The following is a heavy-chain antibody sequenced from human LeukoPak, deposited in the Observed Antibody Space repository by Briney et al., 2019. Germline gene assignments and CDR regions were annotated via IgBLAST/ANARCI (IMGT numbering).Heavy chain of an antibody. CDR3: ARDQPYYDYVWGSYLHWFDP. CDR1: GFTFSDYY. Sequence: GSLRLSCAASGFTFSDYYMSWIRQAPGKGLEWVSYISSSVSTIYYADSVKGRFTISRDNAKNSLYLQMNSLRAEDTAVYYCARDQPYYDYVWGSYLHWFDPWGQGTLVTVSS. CDR2: ISSSVSTI. V-gene: IGHV3-11*01. J-gene: IGHJ5*02. D-gene: IGHD3-16*01.